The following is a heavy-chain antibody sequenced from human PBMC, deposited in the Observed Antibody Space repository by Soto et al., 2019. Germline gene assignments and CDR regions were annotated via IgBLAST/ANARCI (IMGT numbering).Heavy chain of an antibody. V-gene: IGHV3-48*01. Sequence: PGGSLRLSCAGSGFTLNSYSMNWVRQAPRKGLEWVSYLSTSRSTIYYADSVKGRFTISRDDAKNSLYLQMNSLRADDTAVYFCARGRSDSLRDVWGQGTTVTVSS. CDR3: ARGRSDSLRDV. CDR1: GFTLNSYS. D-gene: IGHD2-15*01. J-gene: IGHJ6*02. CDR2: LSTSRSTI.